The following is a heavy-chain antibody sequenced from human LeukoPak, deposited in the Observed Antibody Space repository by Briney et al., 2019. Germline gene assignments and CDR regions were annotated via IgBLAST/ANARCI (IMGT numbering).Heavy chain of an antibody. CDR3: AREWADYTSSSLDS. J-gene: IGHJ4*02. D-gene: IGHD6-13*01. CDR1: GFTFSGSW. CDR2: INQDGSKK. Sequence: PGGSLRLSCAASGFTFSGSWMSWVRQAPGKGLEWVANINQDGSKKYYVDSVKGRFTISRDNAKNSLYLQKNSLRADDTAVFYCAREWADYTSSSLDSWGQGTLVTVSS. V-gene: IGHV3-7*05.